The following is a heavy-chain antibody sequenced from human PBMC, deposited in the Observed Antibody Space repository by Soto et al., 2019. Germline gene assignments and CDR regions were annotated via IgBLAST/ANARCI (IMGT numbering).Heavy chain of an antibody. CDR3: FRLIGNIGLDF. V-gene: IGHV6-1*01. CDR1: GDSVSSSSVT. CDR2: TYYRSKWYN. Sequence: SQTLSLTCAISGDSVSSSSVTWNWIRQSPSRGLGWLGRTYYRSKWYNDYAESVKSRITINPDTSKNQFSLHLNSVTPEDTAVSFCFRLIGNIGLDFGGQETLVTVSS. J-gene: IGHJ4*02. D-gene: IGHD2-15*01.